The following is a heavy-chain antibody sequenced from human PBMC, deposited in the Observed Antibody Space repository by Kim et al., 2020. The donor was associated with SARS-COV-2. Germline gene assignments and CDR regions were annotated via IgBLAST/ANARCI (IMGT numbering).Heavy chain of an antibody. CDR2: ISYDGSNK. Sequence: GGSLRLSCAASGFTFSSYAMHWVRQAPGKGLEWVAVISYDGSNKYYADSVKGRFTIPRDNSKNTLYLQMNSLRAEDTAVYYCARGGYYDSSGYYKSDYWG. CDR1: GFTFSSYA. J-gene: IGHJ4*01. V-gene: IGHV3-30*04. CDR3: ARGGYYDSSGYYKSDY. D-gene: IGHD3-22*01.